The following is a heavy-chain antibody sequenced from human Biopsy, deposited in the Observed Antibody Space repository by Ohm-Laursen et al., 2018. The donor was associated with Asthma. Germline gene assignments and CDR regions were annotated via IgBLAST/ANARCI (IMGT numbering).Heavy chain of an antibody. CDR3: ASDFPKDYVRYNFQF. CDR1: GYSLTDLS. Sequence: GASVKVSCKNSGYSLTDLSMHWVRQAPGQGLEWMGGRDHEEGGTVNARRFQGRVTMTEDASTDTAYMELSSLSSDDTAVYYCASDFPKDYVRYNFQFWGQGTLVTVSS. CDR2: RDHEEGGT. V-gene: IGHV1-24*01. D-gene: IGHD4-17*01. J-gene: IGHJ4*02.